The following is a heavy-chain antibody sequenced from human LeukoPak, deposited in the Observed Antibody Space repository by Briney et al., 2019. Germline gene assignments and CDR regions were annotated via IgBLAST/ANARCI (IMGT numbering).Heavy chain of an antibody. CDR2: ISYDGSNK. Sequence: GGSLRLSCAASGFTFSSYAMHWVRQAPGKGLEWVAVISYDGSNKYYADSVKGRFTISRDNSKNTLYLQMNSLRAEDTAVYYCARGGYCSSTSCYTGYYYGMDVWGQATTVTVSS. D-gene: IGHD2-2*02. J-gene: IGHJ6*02. CDR3: ARGGYCSSTSCYTGYYYGMDV. CDR1: GFTFSSYA. V-gene: IGHV3-30-3*01.